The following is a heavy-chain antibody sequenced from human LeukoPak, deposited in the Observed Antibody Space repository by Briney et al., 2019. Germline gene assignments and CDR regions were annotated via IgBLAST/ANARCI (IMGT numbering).Heavy chain of an antibody. CDR1: GFTFSSYW. J-gene: IGHJ4*02. CDR2: IGGDGTTT. D-gene: IGHD6-19*01. V-gene: IGHV3-74*01. Sequence: GGSLRLSCTASGFTFSSYWMHWVRQAPGKGLVWVSHIGGDGTTTGYADSVKGRFTISRDNAKNTLYLQTNRLRVEDTAVYYCASSIVVPGHYWGQGTLVTVSS. CDR3: ASSIVVPGHY.